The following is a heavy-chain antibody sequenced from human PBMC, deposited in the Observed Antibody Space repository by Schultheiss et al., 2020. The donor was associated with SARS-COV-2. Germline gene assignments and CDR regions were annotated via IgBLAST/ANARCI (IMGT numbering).Heavy chain of an antibody. CDR2: IWYDGSNK. Sequence: GESLKISCAASGFTFSSYGMHWVRQAPGKGLEWVAVIWYDGSNKYYADSVKGRFTISRDNSKNTLYLQMNSLRAEDTAVYYCAKASSIAARVGYWGQGTLVTVSS. V-gene: IGHV3-30*02. J-gene: IGHJ4*02. CDR3: AKASSIAARVGY. CDR1: GFTFSSYG. D-gene: IGHD6-6*01.